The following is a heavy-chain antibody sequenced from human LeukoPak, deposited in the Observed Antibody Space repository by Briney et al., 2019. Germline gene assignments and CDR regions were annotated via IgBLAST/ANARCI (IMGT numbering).Heavy chain of an antibody. CDR2: MSSSGSTI. V-gene: IGHV3-48*03. Sequence: GGSLRLSCAASGFXFSSYEINWVRQAPGKGQDWISDMSSSGSTIYYADSVKGRFTISRDNAKNSLYLQMNSLRAEDTAVYYCARVEYTYGYVYWGQGTLVTVSS. CDR1: GFXFSSYE. D-gene: IGHD5-18*01. CDR3: ARVEYTYGYVY. J-gene: IGHJ4*02.